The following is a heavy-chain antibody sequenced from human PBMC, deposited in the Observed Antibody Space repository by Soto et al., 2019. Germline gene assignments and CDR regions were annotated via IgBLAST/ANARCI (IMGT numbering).Heavy chain of an antibody. CDR1: GYTFTGYY. J-gene: IGHJ6*02. V-gene: IGHV1-2*04. CDR2: INPNSGGT. CDR3: ARNYGSGLKGRGYGMDV. Sequence: QVQLVQSGAEVKKPGASVKVSCKASGYTFTGYYMHWVRQAPGQGLEWMGWINPNSGGTNYAQKFQGWVTMTRDTSISTAYMELSRLRSDDTAVYYCARNYGSGLKGRGYGMDVWGQGTTVTVSS. D-gene: IGHD3-10*01.